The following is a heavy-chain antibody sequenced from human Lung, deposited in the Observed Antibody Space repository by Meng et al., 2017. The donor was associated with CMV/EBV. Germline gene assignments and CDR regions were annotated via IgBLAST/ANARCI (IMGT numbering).Heavy chain of an antibody. Sequence: SVKVFXKASGGTSSNYIISWVRQAPGQGLEWMGRIVPILGMANYAQVFQGRVTITADKSTSTAYMELGSLRYEDTAAYYCACGAAPAATQGYYYYGMDVWGQG. CDR1: GGTSSNYI. CDR3: ACGAAPAATQGYYYYGMDV. D-gene: IGHD2-2*01. V-gene: IGHV1-69*02. CDR2: IVPILGMA. J-gene: IGHJ6*02.